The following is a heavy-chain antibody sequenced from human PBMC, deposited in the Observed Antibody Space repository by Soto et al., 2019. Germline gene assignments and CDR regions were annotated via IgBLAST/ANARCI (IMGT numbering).Heavy chain of an antibody. J-gene: IGHJ4*02. CDR1: AFNFGSHT. Sequence: EAHLVESGGGLVKPGGSLRLSCEASAFNFGSHTMNWVRQAPGKGLEWVSSIDSGGSRTFYADTVKGRFTISRDNAKNSLFLQMNSLRAEDTAVYFCTREVQPGVRREYDYWGQGTLVTVSS. CDR3: TREVQPGVRREYDY. D-gene: IGHD1-1*01. V-gene: IGHV3-21*01. CDR2: IDSGGSRT.